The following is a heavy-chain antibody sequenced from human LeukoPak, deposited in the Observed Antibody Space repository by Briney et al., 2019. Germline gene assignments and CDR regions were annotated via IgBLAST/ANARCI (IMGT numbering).Heavy chain of an antibody. V-gene: IGHV4-39*01. CDR2: IYYSGSI. Sequence: PSETLSLTCTVSGGSISSSSYYWGWIRQPPGKGLEWIGSIYYSGSIYYNPSLKSRVTISVDTSKNQFSLKLSSVTAADTAVYYCARARGSAGSGSYYGSYYYGMDVWGQGTTVTVSS. CDR1: GGSISSSSYY. CDR3: ARARGSAGSGSYYGSYYYGMDV. J-gene: IGHJ6*02. D-gene: IGHD3-10*01.